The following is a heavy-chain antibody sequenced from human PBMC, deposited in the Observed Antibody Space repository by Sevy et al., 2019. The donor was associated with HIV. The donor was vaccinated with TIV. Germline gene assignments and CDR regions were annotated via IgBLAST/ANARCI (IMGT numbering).Heavy chain of an antibody. D-gene: IGHD3-22*01. CDR3: ATTKDYYDSSGYPFDY. J-gene: IGHJ4*02. CDR1: GYTLTQFS. Sequence: ASVKVSCKVSGYTLTQFSMHWVRQAPGKGLEWMTTFDPEDGDPEDGKTIYAQKFLGRVTMTEDTSTDTAYMELSSLRSNDTAVYYCATTKDYYDSSGYPFDYWGQGTLVTVSS. CDR2: FDPEDGDPEDGKT. V-gene: IGHV1-24*01.